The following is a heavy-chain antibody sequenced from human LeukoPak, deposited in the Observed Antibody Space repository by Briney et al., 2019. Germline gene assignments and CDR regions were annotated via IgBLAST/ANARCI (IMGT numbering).Heavy chain of an antibody. D-gene: IGHD3-10*01. CDR3: ARGIYYLIEY. Sequence: PSETLSLTCAVSGYSISSGDYWGWIRQSPGKGLEWIGNIFHSGSTYHNPSLKSRVTISVDTSKNEFSLKLSSVTAADTAVYYCARGIYYLIEYWGQEPWSSSPQ. J-gene: IGHJ4*01. CDR1: GYSISSGDY. CDR2: IFHSGST. V-gene: IGHV4-38-2*01.